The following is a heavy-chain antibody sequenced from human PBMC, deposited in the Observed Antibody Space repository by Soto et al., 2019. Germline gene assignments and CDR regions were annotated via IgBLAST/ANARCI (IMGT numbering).Heavy chain of an antibody. CDR2: TYYRSKWYN. V-gene: IGHV6-1*01. CDR1: GDIVSNKSAA. D-gene: IGHD6-13*01. Sequence: SQTLSLTCAISGDIVSNKSAAWNWIRQSPSRGLEWLGRTYYRSKWYNDYAVSVESRITINPDTSKNQFSLQLNSVTPEDTAVYYCARVEFKQQVRWFAPWGQGTLVTVSS. CDR3: ARVEFKQQVRWFAP. J-gene: IGHJ5*02.